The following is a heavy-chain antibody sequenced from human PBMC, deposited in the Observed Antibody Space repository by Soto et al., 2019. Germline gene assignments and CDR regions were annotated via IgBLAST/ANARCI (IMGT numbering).Heavy chain of an antibody. Sequence: EVQLVESGGGLVQPGGSLRLSCAASGFTFRSHWMNWVRQAPGTGLEWVATIKHDVSEKYYVDSVKGRFTISRDNAKNSLYLQMNSLRAEDTAVYYCARDPVSLSGVRADYWGQGTLVTVSS. D-gene: IGHD7-27*01. J-gene: IGHJ4*02. CDR1: GFTFRSHW. CDR2: IKHDVSEK. CDR3: ARDPVSLSGVRADY. V-gene: IGHV3-7*01.